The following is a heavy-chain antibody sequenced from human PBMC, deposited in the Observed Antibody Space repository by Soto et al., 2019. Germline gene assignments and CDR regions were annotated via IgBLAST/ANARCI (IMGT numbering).Heavy chain of an antibody. CDR3: ARIGRGYSYGYVDY. D-gene: IGHD5-18*01. J-gene: IGHJ4*02. CDR2: FDPEDGET. CDR1: GYTLTELS. Sequence: ASVKVSCKVSGYTLTELSMHWVRQAPGKGLEWMGGFDPEDGETIYAQKLQGRVTMTQDTSTSTAYMELRSLRSDDTAVYYCARIGRGYSYGYVDYWGQGTLVTVSS. V-gene: IGHV1-24*01.